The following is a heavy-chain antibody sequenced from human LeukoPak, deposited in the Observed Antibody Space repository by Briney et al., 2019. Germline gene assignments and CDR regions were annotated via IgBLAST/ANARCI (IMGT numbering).Heavy chain of an antibody. Sequence: GGSLRLSCAASGFTFSSYAMSWVRQAPGKGLEWVSAISSSGGSTYYADSVMGRFTISRDNSKNTLYLQMNSLRAEDTAVYYCTPYCSGGSCYFPNSDYWGQGTLVTVSS. CDR2: ISSSGGST. V-gene: IGHV3-23*01. CDR1: GFTFSSYA. J-gene: IGHJ4*02. D-gene: IGHD2-15*01. CDR3: TPYCSGGSCYFPNSDY.